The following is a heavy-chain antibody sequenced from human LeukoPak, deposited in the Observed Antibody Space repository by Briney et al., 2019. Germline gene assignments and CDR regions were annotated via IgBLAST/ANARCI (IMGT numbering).Heavy chain of an antibody. CDR1: GFTFSSYA. Sequence: AGGSLRLSCAASGFTFSSYAMSWVRQAPGKGLEWVSAISGSGGSTYYADSVKGRFTISRDNSKNTLCLQMNSLRAEDTAVYYCAKNGGIYDYVWGSYRYYFDYWGQGTLVTVSS. CDR2: ISGSGGST. CDR3: AKNGGIYDYVWGSYRYYFDY. D-gene: IGHD3-16*02. V-gene: IGHV3-23*01. J-gene: IGHJ4*02.